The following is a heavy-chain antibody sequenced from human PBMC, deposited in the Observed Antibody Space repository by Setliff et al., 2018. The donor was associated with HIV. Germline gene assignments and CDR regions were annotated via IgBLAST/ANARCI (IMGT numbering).Heavy chain of an antibody. CDR2: IYYSGST. CDR1: GGSISGHY. J-gene: IGHJ3*02. D-gene: IGHD2-2*01. V-gene: IGHV4-59*11. CDR3: AGSTSPTAFDI. Sequence: PSETLSLTCTVSGGSISGHYWTWIRQPPGKELEWIGYIYYSGSTNYNPSLKSRVTILVDTSKNQFSLKLRSVTAADTAVYYCAGSTSPTAFDIWGQGTVVTVSS.